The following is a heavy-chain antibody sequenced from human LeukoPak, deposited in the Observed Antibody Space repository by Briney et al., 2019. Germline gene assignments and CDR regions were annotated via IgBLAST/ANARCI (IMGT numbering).Heavy chain of an antibody. CDR1: GFSFSSYA. D-gene: IGHD5-24*01. Sequence: GGSLRLSCAASGFSFSSYAMSWVRQAPGKGLEWVSAISGSGGSTYYADSVKGRFTISRDNSKNTLYLQMNSLRAEDTAVYYCAKDDRDGYKGRKGDYWGQGTLVTVSS. CDR2: ISGSGGST. CDR3: AKDDRDGYKGRKGDY. V-gene: IGHV3-23*01. J-gene: IGHJ4*02.